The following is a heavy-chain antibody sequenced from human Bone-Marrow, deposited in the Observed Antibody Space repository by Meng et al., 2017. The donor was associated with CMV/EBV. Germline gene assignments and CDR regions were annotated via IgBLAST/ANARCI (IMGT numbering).Heavy chain of an antibody. CDR2: INPSGGST. J-gene: IGHJ3*02. CDR3: ARDPVVVPASDDAFDI. D-gene: IGHD2-2*01. CDR1: GDTFTSYY. Sequence: ASVKVSCKASGDTFTSYYMHWVRQAPGQGLEWMGIINPSGGSTSYAQKFKGRVIMTRGTSTSTVYKELSSRRSEDTAVYYCARDPVVVPASDDAFDIWGQETMVTVSS. V-gene: IGHV1-46*01.